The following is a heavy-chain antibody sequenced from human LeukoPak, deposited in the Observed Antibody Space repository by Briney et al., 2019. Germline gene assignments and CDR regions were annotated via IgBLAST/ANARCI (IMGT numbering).Heavy chain of an antibody. CDR1: GGSFSGYY. D-gene: IGHD3-10*01. J-gene: IGHJ4*02. CDR2: INHSGST. V-gene: IGHV4-34*01. Sequence: SETLSLTCAVYGGSFSGYYWSWIRQPPGKGLEWIGEINHSGSTNYNPSLKSRVTISVDTSKNQFSLRLSSVTAADTAVYYCASRGRAGDYWGQGTLVTVSS. CDR3: ASRGRAGDY.